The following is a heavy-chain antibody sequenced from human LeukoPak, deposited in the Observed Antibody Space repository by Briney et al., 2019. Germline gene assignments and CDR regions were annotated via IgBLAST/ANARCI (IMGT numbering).Heavy chain of an antibody. D-gene: IGHD3-10*01. J-gene: IGHJ6*03. CDR1: GYTFTSYG. Sequence: ASVKVSCKASGYTFTSYGISWVRQAAGQGREWMGWISAYNGNTNYPQKLQGRVTMTADTSTSTAYMELRSLRSDDTAVYYCARYGSGSYYSYYYYYMDVWGKGTTVTVSS. V-gene: IGHV1-18*01. CDR2: ISAYNGNT. CDR3: ARYGSGSYYSYYYYYMDV.